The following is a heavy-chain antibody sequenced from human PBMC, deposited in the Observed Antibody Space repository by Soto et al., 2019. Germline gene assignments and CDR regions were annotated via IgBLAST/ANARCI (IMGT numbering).Heavy chain of an antibody. J-gene: IGHJ4*02. CDR1: GFTFSSYG. V-gene: IGHV3-33*01. D-gene: IGHD1-20*01. CDR2: IWHDGGNK. Sequence: GVSLRLSCAASGFTFSSYGMHWVRQAPGKGLEWVAFIWHDGGNKFYAESVKGRFTISRDNSKNTLYLQMTSLSAEDTAMYYCARDGVVNTGIGKDYWGQGTLVTVSS. CDR3: ARDGVVNTGIGKDY.